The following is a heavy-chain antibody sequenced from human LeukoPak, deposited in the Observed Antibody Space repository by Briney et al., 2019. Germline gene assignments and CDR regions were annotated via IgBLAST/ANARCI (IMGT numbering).Heavy chain of an antibody. CDR3: AREGRDGSDY. CDR1: GGSISSYY. V-gene: IGHV4-59*01. J-gene: IGHJ4*02. CDR2: IYYSGST. D-gene: IGHD5-24*01. Sequence: PSATLSLTCTVSGGSISSYYWSWIRQPPGKGLEWIGYIYYSGSTNYNPSLKSRVTISVDTSKNQFSLKLSSVTAADTAVYYRAREGRDGSDYWGQGTLVTVSS.